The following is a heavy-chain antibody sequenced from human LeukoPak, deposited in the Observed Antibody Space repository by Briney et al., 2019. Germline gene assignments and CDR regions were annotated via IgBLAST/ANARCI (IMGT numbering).Heavy chain of an antibody. D-gene: IGHD5-18*01. CDR2: ISAYNGNT. CDR1: GYTYINYG. V-gene: IGHV1-18*01. J-gene: IGHJ4*02. Sequence: ASVKVSCKASGYTYINYGISWVRQAPGQGLEWMGWISAYNGNTNYAQKLQGRVTMTTDTSTSTAYMELRSLRSDDTAVYYCARDILYESDVDTVSRGFDYWGQGTLVTVSS. CDR3: ARDILYESDVDTVSRGFDY.